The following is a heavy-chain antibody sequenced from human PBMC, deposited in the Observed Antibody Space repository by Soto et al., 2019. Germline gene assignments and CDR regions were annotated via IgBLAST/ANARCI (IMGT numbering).Heavy chain of an antibody. CDR3: ARGDATKIVVTTYYGLDV. V-gene: IGHV1-69*12. Sequence: QVQVVQSGAEVKKPGSSVKVSCKASGGSFNNYGISWVRQAPGQGLEWMGGIIPVFGTPHYAQKFQDRVTIIADESTSTVYMEVSSLTSEDTAVYYCARGDATKIVVTTYYGLDVWGQGTTVTVSS. D-gene: IGHD3-22*01. CDR1: GGSFNNYG. J-gene: IGHJ6*02. CDR2: IIPVFGTP.